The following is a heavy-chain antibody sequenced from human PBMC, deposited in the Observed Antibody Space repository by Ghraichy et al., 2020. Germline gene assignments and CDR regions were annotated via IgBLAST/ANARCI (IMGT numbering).Heavy chain of an antibody. Sequence: ESLNISCAVYGGCFSGYYWSWIRQPPGKGLEWIGEINHSGSTNYNPSLKSRVTISVDTSKNQFSLKLSSVTAADTAVYYCARGIQLRYFDWLWKGWFDPWGQGTLVTVSS. CDR3: ARGIQLRYFDWLWKGWFDP. D-gene: IGHD3-9*01. J-gene: IGHJ5*02. CDR2: INHSGST. V-gene: IGHV4-34*01. CDR1: GGCFSGYY.